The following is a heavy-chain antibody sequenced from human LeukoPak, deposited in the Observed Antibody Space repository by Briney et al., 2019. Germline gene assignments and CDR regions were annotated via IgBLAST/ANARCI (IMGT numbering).Heavy chain of an antibody. V-gene: IGHV1-69*13. CDR1: GGPFSSYA. Sequence: SVKVSCKASGGPFSSYAISWVRPAPGQGLEWMGGIIPIFGTSNYAHKFQGRVTITADEPTSPAPMELSSLRSEDTAVYYCATSQNETRYSSGWSYYFDYWGQGTLVTVFS. CDR2: IIPIFGTS. J-gene: IGHJ4*02. D-gene: IGHD6-19*01. CDR3: ATSQNETRYSSGWSYYFDY.